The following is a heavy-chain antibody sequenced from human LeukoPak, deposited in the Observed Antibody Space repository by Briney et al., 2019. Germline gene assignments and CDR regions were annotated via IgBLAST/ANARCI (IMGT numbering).Heavy chain of an antibody. V-gene: IGHV4-59*01. CDR2: IYYSGST. D-gene: IGHD2-15*01. Sequence: SETLSLTCAVYGGSFSGYYWSWIRQPPGKGLEWIGYIYYSGSTSYNPSLKSRITISVDTSKNQFSLKLSSVTTADTAVYYCARDGGRDAFDIWGQGTMVAVSS. CDR1: GGSFSGYY. CDR3: ARDGGRDAFDI. J-gene: IGHJ3*02.